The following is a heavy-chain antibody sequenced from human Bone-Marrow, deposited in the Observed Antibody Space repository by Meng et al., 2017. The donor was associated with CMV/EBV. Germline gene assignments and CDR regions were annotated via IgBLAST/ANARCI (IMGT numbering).Heavy chain of an antibody. CDR3: ARWALGIGDY. J-gene: IGHJ4*02. D-gene: IGHD7-27*01. CDR2: INHSGST. Sequence: SETLSLTCAVYGGSFSGYYWSWIRQPPGKGLEWIGEINHSGSTNYNPSLKSRVTISVDTSKNQFSLKLSSVTAADTAVYYCARWALGIGDYWGPGTRVTGSS. V-gene: IGHV4-34*01. CDR1: GGSFSGYY.